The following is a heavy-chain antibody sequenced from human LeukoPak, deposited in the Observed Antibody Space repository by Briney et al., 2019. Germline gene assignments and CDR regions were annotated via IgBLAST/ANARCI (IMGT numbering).Heavy chain of an antibody. CDR2: ISYDGSNK. CDR3: AKNSGSTAL. J-gene: IGHJ4*02. D-gene: IGHD1-26*01. V-gene: IGHV3-30*18. CDR1: GFSFTQYV. Sequence: GGSLRLSCEASGFSFTQYVMHWVRQAPGKGLEWVSVISYDGSNKYYADSVKGRFTISRDNSKNTLYLQMNSLRAEDTAMYYCAKNSGSTALWGQGTLVTVSS.